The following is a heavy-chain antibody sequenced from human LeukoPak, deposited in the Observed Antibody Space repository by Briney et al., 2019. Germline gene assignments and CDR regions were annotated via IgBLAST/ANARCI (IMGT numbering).Heavy chain of an antibody. CDR2: INPNSGGT. CDR1: GYTFTGYY. D-gene: IGHD6-13*01. CDR3: ARGAAAGSNWFDP. V-gene: IGHV1-2*02. J-gene: IGHJ5*02. Sequence: GASVKVSCKASGYTFTGYYMHWVRQTPGQGLEWMGWINPNSGGTNYAQKFQGRVTMTRDTSISTAYMELSRLRSDDTAVYYCARGAAAGSNWFDPWGQGTLVTVSS.